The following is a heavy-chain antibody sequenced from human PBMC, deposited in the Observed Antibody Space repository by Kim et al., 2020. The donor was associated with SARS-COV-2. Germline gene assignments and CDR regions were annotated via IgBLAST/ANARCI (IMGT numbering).Heavy chain of an antibody. CDR2: ISGDNGKT. D-gene: IGHD4-4*01. CDR1: GYMLSDYG. J-gene: IGHJ3*02. Sequence: ASVKVSCKASGYMLSDYGISWVRQAPGQGPEWMGWISGDNGKTRYAEKIKDRATMTADTSTNTAHLELRSLGFDDTAVFYCARDGDYKTGWKDAFDMWGQGTMVTVSS. V-gene: IGHV1-18*01. CDR3: ARDGDYKTGWKDAFDM.